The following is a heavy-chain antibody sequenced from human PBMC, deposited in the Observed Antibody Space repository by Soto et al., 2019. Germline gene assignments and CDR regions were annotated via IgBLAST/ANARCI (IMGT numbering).Heavy chain of an antibody. D-gene: IGHD2-2*01. V-gene: IGHV3-23*01. Sequence: EVQLLESGGGLVQPGGSRGPSCVASGSTFTYYTWTGSPQAPGRGREGVSGISNGGDTIYYADSVKGRFTISRDNFKNTLYLQMNSLRADDTAVYYCADPVPAPTHYDYYDMDVWGQGTTVTVSS. CDR3: ADPVPAPTHYDYYDMDV. CDR2: ISNGGDTI. CDR1: GSTFTYYT. J-gene: IGHJ6*02.